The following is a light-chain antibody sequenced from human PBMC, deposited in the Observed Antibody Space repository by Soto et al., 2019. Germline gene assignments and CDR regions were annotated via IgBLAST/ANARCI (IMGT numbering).Light chain of an antibody. Sequence: EIVLTQSPGTLSLSPGERATLSCRASQSVSSYLAWYQQKPGQAPRLLIYAASNWPTGIPARFSGSGSGTDFTLTISSLEPEDFAVYYCQQRSNWPSFGQGTRLEI. CDR3: QQRSNWPS. J-gene: IGKJ5*01. CDR2: AAS. V-gene: IGKV3-11*01. CDR1: QSVSSY.